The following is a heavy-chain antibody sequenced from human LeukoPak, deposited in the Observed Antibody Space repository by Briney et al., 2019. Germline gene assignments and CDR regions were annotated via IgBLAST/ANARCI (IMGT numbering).Heavy chain of an antibody. Sequence: KPSETLSLTCAVYGGSFSGYYWSWIRQPPGKGLEWIGEINHSGSTNYNPSLKSRVTIPVDTSKNQFSLKLSSATAADTAVYYCARAPARGYSSGWYRYFDYWGQGTLVTVSS. CDR1: GGSFSGYY. D-gene: IGHD6-19*01. V-gene: IGHV4-34*01. J-gene: IGHJ4*02. CDR2: INHSGST. CDR3: ARAPARGYSSGWYRYFDY.